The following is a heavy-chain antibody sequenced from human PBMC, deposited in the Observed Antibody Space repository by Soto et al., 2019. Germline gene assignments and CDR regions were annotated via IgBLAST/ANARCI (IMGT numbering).Heavy chain of an antibody. CDR2: ISYDGGNE. J-gene: IGHJ1*01. Sequence: GGSLRLSCAASGFTFSRFATHWGRQAPGKGLEWVGVISYDGGNEYYADSVKGRFTISRDNSKNTLYLEMNNLRAEDTAVYYCARDPLDGSGGYFGWQLQHWGQGTLVTVSS. D-gene: IGHD3-10*01. CDR1: GFTFSRFA. CDR3: ARDPLDGSGGYFGWQLQH. V-gene: IGHV3-30-3*01.